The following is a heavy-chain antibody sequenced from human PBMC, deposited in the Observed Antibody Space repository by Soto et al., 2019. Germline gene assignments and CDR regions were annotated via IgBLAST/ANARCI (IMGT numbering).Heavy chain of an antibody. J-gene: IGHJ4*02. D-gene: IGHD3-22*01. V-gene: IGHV3-33*01. CDR3: ARGNYDSSGYYYFDY. CDR2: IWYDGSNK. Sequence: GALRLSCAASGFTFSSYGMHWVRQAPGKGLEWVAVIWYDGSNKYYADSVKGRFTISRDNSKNTLYLQMNSLRAEDTAVYYCARGNYDSSGYYYFDYWGQGTLVTVSS. CDR1: GFTFSSYG.